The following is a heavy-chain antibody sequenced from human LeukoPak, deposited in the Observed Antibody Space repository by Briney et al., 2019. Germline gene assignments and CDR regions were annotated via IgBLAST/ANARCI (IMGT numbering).Heavy chain of an antibody. Sequence: PSETLSLTCTVSGGSISSGSYYWSWIRQPAGKGLEWIGRIYTSGSTNYNPSLKSRVTMSVDTSKNQFSLKLSSVTAADTAVYYCARDYSSGYFNWFDPWGQGTLVTVSS. J-gene: IGHJ5*02. CDR1: GGSISSGSYY. D-gene: IGHD3-22*01. CDR3: ARDYSSGYFNWFDP. CDR2: IYTSGST. V-gene: IGHV4-61*02.